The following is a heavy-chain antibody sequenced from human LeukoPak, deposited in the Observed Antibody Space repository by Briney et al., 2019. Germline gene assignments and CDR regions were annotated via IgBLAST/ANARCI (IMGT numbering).Heavy chain of an antibody. CDR2: IYSSGST. Sequence: PSETLSLTCTVSGGSISSYYGSWTRQPAGKGLEWIGRIYSSGSTNYNPSLKSRVTMSVDTSKNQFSLRLSSVTAADTAVYYCARSTEGWFDPWGQGTLVTVSS. V-gene: IGHV4-4*07. J-gene: IGHJ5*02. CDR3: ARSTEGWFDP. CDR1: GGSISSYY.